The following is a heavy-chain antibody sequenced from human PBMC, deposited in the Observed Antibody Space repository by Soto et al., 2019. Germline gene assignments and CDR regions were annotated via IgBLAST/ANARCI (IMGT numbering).Heavy chain of an antibody. CDR1: GITFRTRA. Sequence: EVQLLESGGDLVRPGGSLRLSCVASGITFRTRAMNWVRQAPGEGLEWVSVITDSGGDSKYADSVRGRFTISRDNSKNTLYLQMNSRRADDSAVYYCASGSSDSYPGSRIFDFWGRGTLVTVSS. CDR3: ASGSSDSYPGSRIFDF. CDR2: ITDSGGDS. V-gene: IGHV3-23*01. J-gene: IGHJ4*02. D-gene: IGHD3-10*01.